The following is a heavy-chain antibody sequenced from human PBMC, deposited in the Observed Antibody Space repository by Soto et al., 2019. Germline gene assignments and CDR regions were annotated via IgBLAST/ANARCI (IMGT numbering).Heavy chain of an antibody. V-gene: IGHV4-34*01. Sequence: QVQLQQWGAGLLKPSETLALTCAVYGGSFNVYYWTWMRQPPGKGLEWIGEINRSGSTNYNPSLKGRVTISIDTSKIQFSLTLSSVTAADTAIYYCARGPSVGAFFDFWGQGSQVTVSP. CDR3: ARGPSVGAFFDF. D-gene: IGHD1-26*01. CDR1: GGSFNVYY. J-gene: IGHJ4*02. CDR2: INRSGST.